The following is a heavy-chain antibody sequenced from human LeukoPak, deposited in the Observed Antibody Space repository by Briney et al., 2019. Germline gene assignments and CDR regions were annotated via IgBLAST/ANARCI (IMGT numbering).Heavy chain of an antibody. CDR1: GFTFSSYG. D-gene: IGHD3-3*01. Sequence: PGRSLRLSCAASGFTFSSYGMHWVRQAPGKGLEWVAVISYDGSNKYYADSVKGRFTISRDNSKNTLYLQMNSLRAEDTAVYYCAKECDYYDFWTPAAFDIWGQGTVVTVSS. V-gene: IGHV3-30*18. J-gene: IGHJ3*02. CDR3: AKECDYYDFWTPAAFDI. CDR2: ISYDGSNK.